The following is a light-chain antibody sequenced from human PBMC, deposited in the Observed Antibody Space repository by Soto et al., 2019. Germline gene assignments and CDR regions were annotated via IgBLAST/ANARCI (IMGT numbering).Light chain of an antibody. CDR2: VEGSGGY. V-gene: IGLV4-60*03. CDR1: SGHSSYI. J-gene: IGLJ3*02. CDR3: ETWDTNARV. Sequence: QSVLTQSSSASASLGSSVKLTCTLSSGHSSYIIAWHQQQPGKAPRYLMKVEGSGGYQKGSGVPDRFSGSSSGADRYLTISSLQSEDEADYYCETWDTNARVFGGGTKLTVL.